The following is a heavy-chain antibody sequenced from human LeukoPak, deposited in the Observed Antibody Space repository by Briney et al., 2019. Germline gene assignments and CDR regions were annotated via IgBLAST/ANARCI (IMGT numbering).Heavy chain of an antibody. Sequence: GGSLRLSCAASGFTFSSYSMAWVRQAPGKGLEWVSYISIRSSTIYYADSVKGRFTISRDNAKNSLYVQMNSLRAEDTAVYYCARERDGYTHDAFDIWDQGTMVTVSS. CDR3: ARERDGYTHDAFDI. D-gene: IGHD5-24*01. CDR1: GFTFSSYS. CDR2: ISIRSSTI. J-gene: IGHJ3*02. V-gene: IGHV3-48*01.